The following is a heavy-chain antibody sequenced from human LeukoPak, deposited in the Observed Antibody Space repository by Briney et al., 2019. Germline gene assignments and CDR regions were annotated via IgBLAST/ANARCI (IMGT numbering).Heavy chain of an antibody. V-gene: IGHV3-23*01. Sequence: GGSLRLSCAASGFTFSSYAMSWVRQAPGKGLEWVSAISGSGGSTYYADSVKGRFTISRDNSKNTLYLQMNSLRAQDTAVYYCARERGPGDYVDYWGQGTLVTVSS. J-gene: IGHJ4*02. CDR3: ARERGPGDYVDY. CDR2: ISGSGGST. CDR1: GFTFSSYA.